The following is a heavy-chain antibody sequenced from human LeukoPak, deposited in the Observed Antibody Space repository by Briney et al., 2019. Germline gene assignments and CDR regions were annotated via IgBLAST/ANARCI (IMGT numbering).Heavy chain of an antibody. J-gene: IGHJ6*03. CDR3: AKSGYCTNGVCYRSQDYYYCMDV. Sequence: PGGSLRLSCAASGFTFSSYGMHWVRQAPGKGLEWVAVISYDGSNKYYADSVKGRFTISRDNSKNTLYLQMNSLRAEDTAVYYCAKSGYCTNGVCYRSQDYYYCMDVWGKGTTVTVSS. CDR1: GFTFSSYG. D-gene: IGHD2-8*01. CDR2: ISYDGSNK. V-gene: IGHV3-30*18.